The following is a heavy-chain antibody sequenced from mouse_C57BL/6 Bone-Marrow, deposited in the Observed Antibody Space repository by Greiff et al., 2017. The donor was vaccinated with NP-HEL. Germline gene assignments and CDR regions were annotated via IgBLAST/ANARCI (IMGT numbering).Heavy chain of an antibody. CDR1: GYSFTDYN. Sequence: EVKVVESGPELVKPGASVKISCKASGYSFTDYNMNWVKQSNGKSLEWIGVINPNYGTTSYNQKFKGKATLTVDQSSSTAYMQLNSLTSEDSAVYYCARWAAQATPYAMDYWGQGTSVTVSS. V-gene: IGHV1-39*01. D-gene: IGHD3-2*02. CDR2: INPNYGTT. CDR3: ARWAAQATPYAMDY. J-gene: IGHJ4*01.